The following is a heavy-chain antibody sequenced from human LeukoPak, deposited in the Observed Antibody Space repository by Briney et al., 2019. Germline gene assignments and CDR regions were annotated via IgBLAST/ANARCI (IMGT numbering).Heavy chain of an antibody. CDR2: IYYSGIT. CDR3: ARWEASRVAFDI. D-gene: IGHD1-26*01. V-gene: IGHV4-61*01. Sequence: PSETLSLTCAVSGYSISSGYYWSWIRQPPGRGLEWIGYIYYSGITDYSPSLKSRVTISIDTSKKQFSLKLSSVTAADTAVYYCARWEASRVAFDIWGQGTLVTVSS. CDR1: GYSISSGYY. J-gene: IGHJ3*02.